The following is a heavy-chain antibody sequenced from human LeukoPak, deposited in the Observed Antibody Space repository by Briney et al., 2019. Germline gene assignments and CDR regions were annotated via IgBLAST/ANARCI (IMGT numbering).Heavy chain of an antibody. CDR2: IIPIFGTA. V-gene: IGHV1-69*13. D-gene: IGHD2-15*01. J-gene: IGHJ4*02. CDR1: GGTFSSYA. Sequence: SVKVSCKASGGTFSSYAISWVRQAPGQGLEWMGGIIPIFGTANYAQKFQGRVTITADESTSTAYMELSSLRSEDTAVYYCARDHCSGGSCYSYFDYWGQGTLVTVSS. CDR3: ARDHCSGGSCYSYFDY.